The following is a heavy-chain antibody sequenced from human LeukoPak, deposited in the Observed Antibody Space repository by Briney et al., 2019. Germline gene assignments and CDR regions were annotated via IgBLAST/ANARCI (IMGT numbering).Heavy chain of an antibody. Sequence: KPSGTLSLTCTVSNRPIISTKWWSWVRQPPGKGLEWFGEISHTGSTNYNPSFNSRVTMSVDKSKNQFSLNLKSVTAADTALYYCASSSLVVVVTYGFDIWGRGTAVTVSS. CDR2: ISHTGST. J-gene: IGHJ3*02. CDR1: NRPIISTKW. D-gene: IGHD2-21*01. V-gene: IGHV4-4*02. CDR3: ASSSLVVVVTYGFDI.